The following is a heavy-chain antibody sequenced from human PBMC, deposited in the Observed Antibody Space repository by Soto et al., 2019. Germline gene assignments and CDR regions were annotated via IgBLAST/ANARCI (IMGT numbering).Heavy chain of an antibody. Sequence: ESGGGLVQPGGSLRLSCAASGFTFSNYAMSWVRQAPGKGLEWVSSISKSGGGTYYADSVKGRFTISRDNSKNTLYLQMNGLKAEDTAVYSCAKTSSLFDYWGQGTLVTVSS. CDR1: GFTFSNYA. D-gene: IGHD6-13*01. J-gene: IGHJ4*02. V-gene: IGHV3-23*01. CDR3: AKTSSLFDY. CDR2: ISKSGGGT.